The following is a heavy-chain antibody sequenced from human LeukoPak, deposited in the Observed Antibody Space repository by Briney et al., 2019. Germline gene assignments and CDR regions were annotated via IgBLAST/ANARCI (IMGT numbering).Heavy chain of an antibody. J-gene: IGHJ3*02. CDR3: ASRKGDYYDSSGYYPGAFDI. CDR2: TSGSGGST. D-gene: IGHD3-22*01. CDR1: GFTFSSYA. Sequence: GGSLRLSCAASGFTFSSYAMSWVRQAPGKGLEWVSATSGSGGSTYYADSVKGRFTISRDNSKNTLYLQMNSLRAEDTTVYYCASRKGDYYDSSGYYPGAFDIWGQGTMVTVSS. V-gene: IGHV3-23*01.